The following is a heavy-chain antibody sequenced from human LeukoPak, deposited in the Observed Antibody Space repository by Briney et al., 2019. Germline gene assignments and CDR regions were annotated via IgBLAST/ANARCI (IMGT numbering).Heavy chain of an antibody. CDR2: ISSSSSTI. CDR1: GFTFSSYS. CDR3: AREARSGYYIPAHFSY. V-gene: IGHV3-48*01. Sequence: GGSLRLSCAASGFTFSSYSMNWVRQAPGKGLEWVSYISSSSSTIYYADSVKGRFTISRDNAKNSLYLQMNSLRAEDTAVYYCAREARSGYYIPAHFSYWGQGTLVTVSS. D-gene: IGHD3-3*01. J-gene: IGHJ4*02.